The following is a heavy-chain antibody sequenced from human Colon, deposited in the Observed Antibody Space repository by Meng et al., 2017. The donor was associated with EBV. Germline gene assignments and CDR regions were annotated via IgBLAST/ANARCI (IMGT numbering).Heavy chain of an antibody. CDR2: IDHRGNT. V-gene: IGHV4-34*01. Sequence: QVQRQQWGAGLLKASETLSRSCAVYGGSFRDYYWTWIRHPPGKGLEWIGEIDHRGNTKYNPSLKSRVTISLDTSKKQFSLKVSSVTAADSAVYYCARRGPSGNFSPWSQGALVTVSS. CDR3: ARRGPSGNFSP. D-gene: IGHD3-10*01. J-gene: IGHJ5*02. CDR1: GGSFRDYY.